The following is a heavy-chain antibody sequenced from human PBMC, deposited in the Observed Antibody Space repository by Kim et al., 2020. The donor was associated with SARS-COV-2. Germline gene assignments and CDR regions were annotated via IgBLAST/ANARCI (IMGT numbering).Heavy chain of an antibody. J-gene: IGHJ4*02. CDR2: T. CDR3: AKRAERAFDY. V-gene: IGHV3-23*01. Sequence: TYYADAVKGRFSISRDNCKNSLELQMNSLRAEDTAVYYGAKRAERAFDYWGQGALVTVSS.